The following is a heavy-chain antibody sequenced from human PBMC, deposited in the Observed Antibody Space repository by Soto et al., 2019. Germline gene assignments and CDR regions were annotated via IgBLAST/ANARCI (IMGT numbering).Heavy chain of an antibody. J-gene: IGHJ4*02. V-gene: IGHV3-33*01. Sequence: QVQLVESGGGVVQPGRSMRLSCAASGFTFSSYGMQWVRQAPGKGLAWVAVIWYDGNNKYYADSVKGRFTISRDKSKKTLYLQMNSLRAEDTAVYYCARWGIAAGDYWGQGTLVTVSS. CDR1: GFTFSSYG. D-gene: IGHD6-13*01. CDR2: IWYDGNNK. CDR3: ARWGIAAGDY.